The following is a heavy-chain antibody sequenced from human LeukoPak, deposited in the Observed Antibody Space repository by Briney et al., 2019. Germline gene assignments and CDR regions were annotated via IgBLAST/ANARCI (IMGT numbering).Heavy chain of an antibody. CDR2: ISSSSSYI. D-gene: IGHD6-19*01. J-gene: IGHJ4*02. CDR1: GFTFSSYS. CDR3: ARDRDEQWYLLDY. V-gene: IGHV3-21*01. Sequence: GGSLRLSCAASGFTFSSYSMNWVRQAPGKGLEWVSSISSSSSYIYYADSVKGRFTISRDNAKNSLYLQMNSLRAEDTAVYYCARDRDEQWYLLDYWGQGTLVTVSS.